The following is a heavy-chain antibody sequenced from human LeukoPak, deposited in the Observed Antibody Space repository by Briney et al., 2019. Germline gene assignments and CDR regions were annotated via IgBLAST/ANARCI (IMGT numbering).Heavy chain of an antibody. V-gene: IGHV3-23*01. Sequence: GGSLRLSCAASGFNFANHAMSWVRQTPGKGLEWVSAISGGGDITYYADSVTGQFTISRDNSKDTLFLRMHSLRPGDTAVYYCVREDTPATANYWGQGTLVTISS. D-gene: IGHD2-21*02. CDR3: VREDTPATANY. CDR1: GFNFANHA. J-gene: IGHJ4*02. CDR2: ISGGGDIT.